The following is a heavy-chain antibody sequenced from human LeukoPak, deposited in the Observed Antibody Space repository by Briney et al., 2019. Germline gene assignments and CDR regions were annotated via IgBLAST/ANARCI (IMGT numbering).Heavy chain of an antibody. CDR3: ARDFSDSSSFSHGMDV. CDR2: ISYDGSNK. D-gene: IGHD6-13*01. CDR1: GFTFSSYA. Sequence: GGSLRLSCAASGFTFSSYAMHWVRQAPGKGLEWVAVISYDGSNKYYADSVKGRFTISRDNSKNTLYLQMNSLRAEDTAVYYCARDFSDSSSFSHGMDVWGQGTTVTVSS. J-gene: IGHJ6*02. V-gene: IGHV3-30-3*01.